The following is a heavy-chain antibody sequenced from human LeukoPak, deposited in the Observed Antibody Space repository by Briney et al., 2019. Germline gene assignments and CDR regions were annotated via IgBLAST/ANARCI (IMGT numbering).Heavy chain of an antibody. J-gene: IGHJ5*02. Sequence: SETLSLTCAVSGGSLSGYWWCWIRQSPGTGLEWIGEISHSGDTNYNPSFESRVAITLDTSNNQFSLHLSSVTAADTAVYYCARTDYSLPWGQGTSVTVSS. CDR1: GGSLSGYW. V-gene: IGHV4-34*01. CDR2: ISHSGDT. D-gene: IGHD4-11*01. CDR3: ARTDYSLP.